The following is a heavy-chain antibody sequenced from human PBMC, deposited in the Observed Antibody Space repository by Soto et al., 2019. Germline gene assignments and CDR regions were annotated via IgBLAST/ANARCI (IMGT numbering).Heavy chain of an antibody. CDR1: GVTLSNNA. D-gene: IGHD2-2*01. V-gene: IGHV3-23*01. J-gene: IGHJ4*02. CDR2: ISGSSGSA. CDR3: EEAPTRDYYFLY. Sequence: GGXLRLSCAASGVTLSNNAMIVFRQAPGKGLEWVSTISGSSGSAYYADSVKGRFTISRDNSKYTLYLQMNSLRAEDTAVYYCEEAPTRDYYFLYRGEG.